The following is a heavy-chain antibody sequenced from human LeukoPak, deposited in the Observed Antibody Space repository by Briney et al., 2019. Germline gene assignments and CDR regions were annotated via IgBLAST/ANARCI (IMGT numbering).Heavy chain of an antibody. CDR1: GSTFSSW. J-gene: IGHJ4*02. V-gene: IGHV3-74*01. CDR3: VRDRLGLGDY. CDR2: INSDGRST. D-gene: IGHD7-27*01. Sequence: GGSLRLSCAASGSTFSSWMHWVRQAPGKGLVWVSRINSDGRSTSYADSVKGRFTISRDNAKNTLYLQMNSLRVEDTAVCYCVRDRLGLGDYWGQGTLVTVSS.